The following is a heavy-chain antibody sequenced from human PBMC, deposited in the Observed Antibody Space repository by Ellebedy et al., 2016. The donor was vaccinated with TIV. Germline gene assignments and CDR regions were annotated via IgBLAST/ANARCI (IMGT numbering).Heavy chain of an antibody. CDR2: INHSGST. CDR3: ARARLTTKRGPVDY. V-gene: IGHV4-34*01. Sequence: MPSETLSLTCAVYGGSFSGYYWSWIRQPPGKGLEWIGEINHSGSTNYNPSLKSRVTISVDTSKNQFSLKLSSVTAADTAVYYCARARLTTKRGPVDYWGQGTLVTVSS. D-gene: IGHD4-11*01. J-gene: IGHJ4*02. CDR1: GGSFSGYY.